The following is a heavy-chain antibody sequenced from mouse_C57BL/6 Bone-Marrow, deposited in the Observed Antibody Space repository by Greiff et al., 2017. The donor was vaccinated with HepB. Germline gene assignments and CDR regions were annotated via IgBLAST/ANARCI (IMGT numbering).Heavy chain of an antibody. J-gene: IGHJ2*01. CDR3: TYYYGSSPYFDY. CDR2: IDPENGDT. CDR1: GFNIKDDY. Sequence: EVQLVESGAELVRPGASVKLSCTASGFNIKDDYMHWVKQRPEQGLEWIGWIDPENGDTEYASKFQGKATITADTSSNTAYLQLSSLTSEDTAVYYCTYYYGSSPYFDYWGQGTTLTVSS. D-gene: IGHD1-1*01. V-gene: IGHV14-4*01.